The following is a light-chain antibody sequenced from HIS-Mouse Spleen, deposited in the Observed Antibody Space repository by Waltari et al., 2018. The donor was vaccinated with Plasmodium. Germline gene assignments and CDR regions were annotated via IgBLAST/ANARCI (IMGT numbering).Light chain of an antibody. CDR3: QQYNSYSWT. V-gene: IGKV1-5*03. J-gene: IGKJ1*01. CDR1: QSISSW. Sequence: DIQMTQSPSTLSASVGARVTIPCRASQSISSWLAWYQQQPGKAPKLLIYKASSLESGVPSRFSGSGSGTEFTLTISSLQPDDFATYYCQQYNSYSWTFGQGTKVEIK. CDR2: KAS.